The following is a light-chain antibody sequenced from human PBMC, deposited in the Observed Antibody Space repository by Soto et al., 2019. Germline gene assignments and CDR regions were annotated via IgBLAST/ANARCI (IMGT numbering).Light chain of an antibody. Sequence: DVVMTQSPLSLPVSLGQPASISCKSSQGLLYGDGHTYLNWFQLRPGQSPRRLIYKVSDRDSGVPDRFSGSGSGTDFTRKISRVEADDVGLYYCMQATHWHPTFGQGTKVDIK. CDR1: QGLLYGDGHTY. CDR2: KVS. CDR3: MQATHWHPT. J-gene: IGKJ1*01. V-gene: IGKV2-30*01.